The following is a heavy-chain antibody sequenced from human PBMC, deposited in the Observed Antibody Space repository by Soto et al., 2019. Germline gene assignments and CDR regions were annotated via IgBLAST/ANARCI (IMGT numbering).Heavy chain of an antibody. CDR2: ISGSGGST. D-gene: IGHD2-15*01. Sequence: EVQLLESGGGLVQPGGSLRLSCAASGFTFGIHAMSWVRQAPGKGLEWVSFISGSGGSTYYADSVKGRFTISRDNSKKTLYLQMTSLRGEDTAVYYCGKGSAATNYFYYATDVWGRGTTVTVSS. CDR3: GKGSAATNYFYYATDV. J-gene: IGHJ6*02. CDR1: GFTFGIHA. V-gene: IGHV3-23*01.